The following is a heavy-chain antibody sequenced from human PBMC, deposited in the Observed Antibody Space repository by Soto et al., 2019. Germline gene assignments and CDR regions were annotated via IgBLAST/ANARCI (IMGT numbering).Heavy chain of an antibody. CDR2: INPNSGDT. J-gene: IGHJ4*02. CDR3: ARGALSGFFIY. Sequence: SVKVSCXASGYTFIDFFIHWVRQAPGQGLEWMGWINPNSGDTNYAQSFQGRVAMTRDTSVTTAFMELNSLRPDDTAVYFCARGALSGFFIYWGQGALVTVSS. D-gene: IGHD3-3*01. V-gene: IGHV1-2*02. CDR1: GYTFIDFF.